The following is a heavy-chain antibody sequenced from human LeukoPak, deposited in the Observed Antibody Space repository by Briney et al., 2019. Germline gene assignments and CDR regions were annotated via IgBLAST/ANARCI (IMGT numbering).Heavy chain of an antibody. J-gene: IGHJ4*02. V-gene: IGHV3-33*08. CDR2: IWYDGSSK. Sequence: GGSLRLSCAASGFTFSSYSMNWVRQAPGKGLEWVAVIWYDGSSKYYGDSVRGRFTISRDKSKNTVYLQMNSLRAEDTAVYYCARPVFTFGGIIAHPLDYWGQGTLVTVSS. CDR3: ARPVFTFGGIIAHPLDY. D-gene: IGHD3-16*02. CDR1: GFTFSSYS.